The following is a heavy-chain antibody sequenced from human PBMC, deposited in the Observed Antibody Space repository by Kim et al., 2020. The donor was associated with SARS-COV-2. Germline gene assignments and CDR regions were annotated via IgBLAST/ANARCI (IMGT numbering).Heavy chain of an antibody. J-gene: IGHJ6*02. D-gene: IGHD3-22*01. Sequence: SETLSLTCTVSGDSISNYYWSWIRQPPGKGLEWIGYIYYSGSTNYNPSLKSRVTISLDRSKNQFSLKLSSATAADTAVYFCARDYYDSSGFFGYYYGMDVWGQGTTVTVSS. V-gene: IGHV4-59*13. CDR1: GDSISNYY. CDR3: ARDYYDSSGFFGYYYGMDV. CDR2: IYYSGST.